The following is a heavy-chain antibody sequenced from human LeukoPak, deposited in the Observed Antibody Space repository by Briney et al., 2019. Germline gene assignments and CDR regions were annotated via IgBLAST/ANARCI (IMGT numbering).Heavy chain of an antibody. J-gene: IGHJ4*02. CDR1: GFTFNNYW. V-gene: IGHV3-23*01. Sequence: QSGGSLRLSCAASGFTFNNYWMSWVRQAPGKGLEWVSSITGSAGNAYYADSVRGRVTISRDNSKNTLYLQMNSLRAEDTAVYYCATGIYCGGDCYSDYWGQGTLVTVSS. CDR2: ITGSAGNA. CDR3: ATGIYCGGDCYSDY. D-gene: IGHD2-21*02.